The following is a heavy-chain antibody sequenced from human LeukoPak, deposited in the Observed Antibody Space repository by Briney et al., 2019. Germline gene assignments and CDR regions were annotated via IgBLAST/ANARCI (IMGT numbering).Heavy chain of an antibody. CDR3: ARVARKPSIAATYDAFDI. V-gene: IGHV4-61*02. CDR1: GGSISSGSYY. J-gene: IGHJ3*02. D-gene: IGHD6-6*01. CDR2: IYTSGST. Sequence: SETLSLTSTVSGGSISSGSYYWSWIRQPAGKGLEWIGRIYTSGSTNYNPSLKSRVTISVDTSKNQFSLKLSSVTAADTAVYYCARVARKPSIAATYDAFDIWGQGTMVTVSS.